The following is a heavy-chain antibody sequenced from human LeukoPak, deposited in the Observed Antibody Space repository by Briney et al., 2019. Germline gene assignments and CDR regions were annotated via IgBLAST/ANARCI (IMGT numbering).Heavy chain of an antibody. CDR2: INSDGSST. CDR1: GFTFSGYW. CDR3: AKAMESTITDLDY. Sequence: GGSLRLSCVVSGFTFSGYWMYWVRQAPGKGLVWVSRINSDGSSTNYADSVKGRFTISRDNSKNTLYLQMNSLRAEDTAVYYCAKAMESTITDLDYWGQGTLVTVSS. V-gene: IGHV3-74*01. D-gene: IGHD1-14*01. J-gene: IGHJ4*02.